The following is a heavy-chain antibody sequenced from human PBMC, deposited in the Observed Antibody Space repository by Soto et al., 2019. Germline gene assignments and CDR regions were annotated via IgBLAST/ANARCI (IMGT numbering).Heavy chain of an antibody. D-gene: IGHD3-22*01. CDR3: ARSKWYYYDSSGYYPTWFDP. CDR2: IYYSGST. V-gene: IGHV4-39*01. Sequence: SETLSLTCTVPGGSISSSSYYWGWIRQPPGKGLEWIGSIYYSGSTYYNPSLKSRVTISVDTSKNQFSLKLTSVTAADTAVYYCARSKWYYYDSSGYYPTWFDPWGQGTLVTVSS. J-gene: IGHJ5*02. CDR1: GGSISSSSYY.